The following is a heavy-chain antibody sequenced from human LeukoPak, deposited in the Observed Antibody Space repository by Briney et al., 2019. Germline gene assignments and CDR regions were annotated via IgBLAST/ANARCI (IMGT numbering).Heavy chain of an antibody. CDR3: ARDASYDFWSGYWLSDYYGMDV. CDR1: GYTFTSYG. V-gene: IGHV1-18*01. CDR2: ISAYNGNT. D-gene: IGHD3-3*01. Sequence: GASVKVSCKASGYTFTSYGISWVRQAPGQGLEWMGWISAYNGNTNYAQKLQGRVTMTTDTSTSTAYMELRSLRSDDTAVYYWARDASYDFWSGYWLSDYYGMDVWGQGTTVTVSS. J-gene: IGHJ6*02.